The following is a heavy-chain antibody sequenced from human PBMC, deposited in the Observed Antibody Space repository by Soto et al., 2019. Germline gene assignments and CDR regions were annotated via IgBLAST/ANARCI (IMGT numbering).Heavy chain of an antibody. Sequence: PSETLSLTCTVSGGSISSNYWTWIRQPPGKGLEWIGYVYNSGSTNFNPSLKSRVTISEDTSKSQFSLKVNSMTAADTAVYYCAKYRREAVAGYTLDNWGQGILVTVSS. CDR3: AKYRREAVAGYTLDN. J-gene: IGHJ4*02. CDR2: VYNSGST. V-gene: IGHV4-59*01. CDR1: GGSISSNY. D-gene: IGHD6-13*01.